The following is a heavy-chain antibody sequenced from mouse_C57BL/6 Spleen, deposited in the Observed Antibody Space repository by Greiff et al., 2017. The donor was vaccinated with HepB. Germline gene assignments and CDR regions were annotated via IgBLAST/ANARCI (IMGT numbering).Heavy chain of an antibody. D-gene: IGHD2-5*01. CDR3: ARSADYSNYGFAY. CDR2: INPNNGGT. Sequence: EVQLQQSGPELVKPGASVKISCKASGYTFTDYYMNWVKQSHGKSLEWIGDINPNNGGTSYNQKFKGKATLTVDKSSSTAYMELRSLTSEDSAVYDCARSADYSNYGFAYWGQGTLVTVSA. V-gene: IGHV1-26*01. CDR1: GYTFTDYY. J-gene: IGHJ3*01.